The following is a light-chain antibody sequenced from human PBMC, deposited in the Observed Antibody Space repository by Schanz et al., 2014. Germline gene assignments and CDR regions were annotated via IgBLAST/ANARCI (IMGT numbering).Light chain of an antibody. CDR2: GDN. J-gene: IGLJ3*02. CDR1: ATDIGGTYL. V-gene: IGLV2-14*02. CDR3: SSYTGSTTLWV. Sequence: QSALTQPASVSASPGQSITISCTGTATDIGGTYLVSWYQQNPGEAPNLLILGDNHRPSGVSNRFSGSKSGNTASLTISGLQAEDEADYFCSSYTGSTTLWVFGGGTKLTVL.